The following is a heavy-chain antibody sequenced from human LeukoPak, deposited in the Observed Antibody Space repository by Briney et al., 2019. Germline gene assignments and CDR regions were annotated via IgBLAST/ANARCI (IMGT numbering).Heavy chain of an antibody. J-gene: IGHJ4*02. CDR1: GFAFSSYE. Sequence: PGGSLRLSCAASGFAFSSYEMNWVRQAPGKGLEWVSYISHSGSTIYYADSVKGRFTISRDNAKNSLYLRMNSLRAEDTAVYYCASGSYYDYWGQGTLVTVSS. D-gene: IGHD1-26*01. CDR2: ISHSGSTI. CDR3: ASGSYYDY. V-gene: IGHV3-48*03.